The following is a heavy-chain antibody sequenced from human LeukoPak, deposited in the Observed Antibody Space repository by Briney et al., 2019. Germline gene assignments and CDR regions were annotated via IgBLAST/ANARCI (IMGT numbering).Heavy chain of an antibody. CDR2: IYYSGST. CDR1: GGSISSYY. CDR3: AGRPYGDYFDY. D-gene: IGHD4-17*01. V-gene: IGHV4-59*01. Sequence: PSETLSLTCTVSGGSISSYYWSWIRQPPGKGLEWIGYIYYSGSTNYNPSLKSRVTISVDTSKNQFSLKLSSVTAADTAVYYCAGRPYGDYFDYWGQGTLVTVSS. J-gene: IGHJ4*02.